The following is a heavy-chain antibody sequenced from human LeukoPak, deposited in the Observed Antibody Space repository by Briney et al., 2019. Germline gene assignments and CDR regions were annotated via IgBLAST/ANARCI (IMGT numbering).Heavy chain of an antibody. CDR3: ARDGGYCSSTSCYWEYYYYGMDV. D-gene: IGHD2-2*03. CDR2: INPSGGST. J-gene: IGHJ6*02. Sequence: ASVKVSCKASGYTFTSYYMHWVRQVPGQGLEWMGIINPSGGSTSYAQKFQGRVTMTRDTSTSTVYMELSSLRSEDTAVYYCARDGGYCSSTSCYWEYYYYGMDVWGQGTTVTVSS. CDR1: GYTFTSYY. V-gene: IGHV1-46*01.